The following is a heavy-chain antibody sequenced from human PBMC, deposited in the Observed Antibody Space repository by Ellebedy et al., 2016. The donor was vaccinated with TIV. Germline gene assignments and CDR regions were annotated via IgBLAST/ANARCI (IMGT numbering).Heavy chain of an antibody. D-gene: IGHD6-13*01. V-gene: IGHV3-48*04. CDR2: IRTSDNII. J-gene: IGHJ4*02. Sequence: GGSLRLSXAASGFPFSTYSMNWVRQAPGKGLEWISYIRTSDNIIWYTDSVKGRFTISTDNAKNSLYLQMNSLSAEDTAVYYCAKGPSRGAAAAKYWGQGTLVTVSS. CDR3: AKGPSRGAAAAKY. CDR1: GFPFSTYS.